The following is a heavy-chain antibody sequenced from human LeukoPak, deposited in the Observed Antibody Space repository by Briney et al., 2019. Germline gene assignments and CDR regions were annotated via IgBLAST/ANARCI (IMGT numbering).Heavy chain of an antibody. J-gene: IGHJ6*02. CDR1: GYTFTSYD. Sequence: ASVKVSCKASGYTFTSYDINWVRQATGQGLEWMGWMNPNSGNTGYAQKLQGRVTMTRNTSISTAYMELSSLRSEDTAVYYCARGLLRYFDWLFQYYYGMDVWGQGTTVTVSS. CDR2: MNPNSGNT. CDR3: ARGLLRYFDWLFQYYYGMDV. V-gene: IGHV1-8*01. D-gene: IGHD3-9*01.